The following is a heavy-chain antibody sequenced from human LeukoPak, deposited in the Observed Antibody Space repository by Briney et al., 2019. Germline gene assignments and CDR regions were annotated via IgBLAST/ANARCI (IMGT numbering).Heavy chain of an antibody. V-gene: IGHV3-7*01. CDR1: GFTFSSYW. CDR2: IKQDGSEK. Sequence: GGSLRLSCAASGFTFSSYWMSWVRQAPGKGLEWVANIKQDGSEKYYVDSVKGRFTISRDNAKNSLYLQMNSLRAEDTAVYYCARDFRGELLRSNAFDIWGQGTMVTVSS. J-gene: IGHJ3*02. D-gene: IGHD1-26*01. CDR3: ARDFRGELLRSNAFDI.